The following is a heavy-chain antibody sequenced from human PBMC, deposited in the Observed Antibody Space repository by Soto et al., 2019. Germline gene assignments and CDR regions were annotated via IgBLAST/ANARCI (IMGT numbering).Heavy chain of an antibody. J-gene: IGHJ6*02. D-gene: IGHD3-22*01. CDR1: GGTFSSYA. Sequence: GASVKVSCKAPGGTFSSYAISWVRQAPGQGLEWMGGIIPIFGTANYAQKFQGRVTITADESTSTAYMELSSLRSEDTAVYYCARDDSSGYYYYYYYYYGMDVWGQGTTVTVSS. CDR2: IIPIFGTA. CDR3: ARDDSSGYYYYYYYYYGMDV. V-gene: IGHV1-69*13.